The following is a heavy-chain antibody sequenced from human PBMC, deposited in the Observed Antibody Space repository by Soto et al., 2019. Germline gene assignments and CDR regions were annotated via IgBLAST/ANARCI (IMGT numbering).Heavy chain of an antibody. CDR2: INPNSGGT. Sequence: AAVNVSCKASGYTVIGYYMHWVLQAPGQGLEWMGWINPNSGGTNYAQRFQGWVTMTRDRSISTAYMELSRLKSDDTAVYYCARVGGGMASLGYYGTEVWGQGTTVKVSS. CDR1: GYTVIGYY. J-gene: IGHJ6*01. D-gene: IGHD3-10*01. CDR3: ARVGGGMASLGYYGTEV. V-gene: IGHV1-2*04.